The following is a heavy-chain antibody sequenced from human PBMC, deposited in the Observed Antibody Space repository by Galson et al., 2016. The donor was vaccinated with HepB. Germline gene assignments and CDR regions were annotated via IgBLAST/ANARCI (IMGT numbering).Heavy chain of an antibody. D-gene: IGHD5-12*01. CDR1: GGSISSGAYL. CDR3: ARRRNWLPFDT. Sequence: TLSLTCTVSGGSISSGAYLWSWLRQPAGKGIEWIGRINTYGTAEYSSSLESRVTMSIDTSQNHFSLKLTSVTAADTAIYFRARRRNWLPFDTWGQGTLATVSS. V-gene: IGHV4-61*02. CDR2: INTYGTA. J-gene: IGHJ4*02.